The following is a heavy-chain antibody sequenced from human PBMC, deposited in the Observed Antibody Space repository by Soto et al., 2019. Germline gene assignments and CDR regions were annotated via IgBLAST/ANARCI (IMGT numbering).Heavy chain of an antibody. CDR3: ARVTSCCGGTCSSVHQYYGMDV. V-gene: IGHV3-21*01. J-gene: IGHJ6*02. CDR1: GLMYSSYS. CDR2: ISLSGSQI. Sequence: EVQLVESGGGLVKPGGSVRLSCVASGLMYSSYSMSWVRQAPGKGLEWVAFISLSGSQINYAASVEGRFTISRDNAKNALYLQMNTVRVEDTAIYYCARVTSCCGGTCSSVHQYYGMDVWGPGTTVTVSS. D-gene: IGHD2-15*01.